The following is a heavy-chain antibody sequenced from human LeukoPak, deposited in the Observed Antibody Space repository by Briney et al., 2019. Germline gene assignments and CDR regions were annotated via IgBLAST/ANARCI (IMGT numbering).Heavy chain of an antibody. D-gene: IGHD3-10*01. V-gene: IGHV4-39*07. CDR1: GGSISSSSYY. CDR3: ARGYGSGSYWVY. J-gene: IGHJ4*02. Sequence: KPSETLSLTCTVSGGSISSSSYYWGWIRQPPGKGLEWIGSIYYSGSTYYNPSLKSRVTISVDTSKNQFSLKLSSVTAADTAVYYCARGYGSGSYWVYWGQGTLVTVSS. CDR2: IYYSGST.